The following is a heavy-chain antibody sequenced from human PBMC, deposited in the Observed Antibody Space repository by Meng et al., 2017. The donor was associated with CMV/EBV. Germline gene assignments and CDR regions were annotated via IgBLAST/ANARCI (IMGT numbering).Heavy chain of an antibody. J-gene: IGHJ4*02. D-gene: IGHD6-13*01. Sequence: QVQPPEAGPGLVKPAETLSLTCTVSGGSISSYYWSWIRQPAGKGLEWIGRIYTSGSTNYNPSLKSRVTMSVDTSKNQFSLKLSSVTAADTAVYYCAREMPIAAAGCFDYWGQGTLVTVSS. CDR2: IYTSGST. CDR3: AREMPIAAAGCFDY. CDR1: GGSISSYY. V-gene: IGHV4-4*07.